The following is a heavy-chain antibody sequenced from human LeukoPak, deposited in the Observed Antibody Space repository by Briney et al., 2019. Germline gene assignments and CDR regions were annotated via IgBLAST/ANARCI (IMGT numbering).Heavy chain of an antibody. CDR3: ARSNLGAFDI. D-gene: IGHD7-27*01. CDR1: GFTFSSYA. Sequence: GGSLRLSCAASGFTFSSYAMHWVRQAPGKGLEWVANIKQDGNEKYYVDSVKGRFTISRDNAKNSLFLQMNSLRAEDTAVYYCARSNLGAFDIWGQGTVVAVSS. J-gene: IGHJ3*02. CDR2: IKQDGNEK. V-gene: IGHV3-7*01.